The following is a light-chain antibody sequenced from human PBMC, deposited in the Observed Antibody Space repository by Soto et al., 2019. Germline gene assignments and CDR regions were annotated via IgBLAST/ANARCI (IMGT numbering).Light chain of an antibody. V-gene: IGKV1-12*01. J-gene: IGKJ4*01. Sequence: DIQMTQSPSSVSASVGDRVTITCRASQGISNWLAWYQQQPGKAPKLLIYSASTLQSVVPSRLSGGGAGTHFTLIISSLQPEDFATYYRQQTNTFFPLSFGGGTKVEIK. CDR3: QQTNTFFPLS. CDR2: SAS. CDR1: QGISNW.